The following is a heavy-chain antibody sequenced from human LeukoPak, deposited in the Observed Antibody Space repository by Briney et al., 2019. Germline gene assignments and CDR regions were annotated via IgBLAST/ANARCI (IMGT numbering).Heavy chain of an antibody. Sequence: GGSLRLSCAASGFTVSSNYMTWVRQAPGKGLEWVSVIYSGGSTDYADSVKGRFTIARDNSRNTVHLQMNSLRVEDTAMYYCARMPYGGNSIDCWGQGTLVTVSS. J-gene: IGHJ4*02. CDR3: ARMPYGGNSIDC. CDR1: GFTVSSNY. CDR2: IYSGGST. D-gene: IGHD4-23*01. V-gene: IGHV3-66*01.